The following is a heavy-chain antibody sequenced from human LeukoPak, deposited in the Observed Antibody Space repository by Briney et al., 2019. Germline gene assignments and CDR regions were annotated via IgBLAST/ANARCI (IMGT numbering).Heavy chain of an antibody. V-gene: IGHV1-69*05. J-gene: IGHJ3*02. Sequence: SVKVSCKASGGTFSSYAISWVRQAPGQGLEWMGGIIPIFGTANYAQKFQGRVTITTDESTSTAYMELSSLRSEDTAVYYCARDPRAGYCSGGSCDAFDIWGQGTMVTVS. CDR1: GGTFSSYA. CDR2: IIPIFGTA. CDR3: ARDPRAGYCSGGSCDAFDI. D-gene: IGHD2-15*01.